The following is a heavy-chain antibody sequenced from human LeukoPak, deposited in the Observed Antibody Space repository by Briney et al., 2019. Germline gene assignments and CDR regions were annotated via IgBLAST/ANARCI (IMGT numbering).Heavy chain of an antibody. CDR3: ARDTDCSSTSCYAAP. D-gene: IGHD2-2*01. CDR2: INPNSGGT. V-gene: IGHV1-2*06. CDR1: GYTFTGYY. Sequence: GGSVNVSCKASGYTFTGYYMHWGRQAPGRGLEWMGRINPNSGGTNYAHKCQGRLTMTRHTSISTAYMELSRLRSDDTAVYYCARDTDCSSTSCYAAPWGKGTTVTVSS. J-gene: IGHJ6*04.